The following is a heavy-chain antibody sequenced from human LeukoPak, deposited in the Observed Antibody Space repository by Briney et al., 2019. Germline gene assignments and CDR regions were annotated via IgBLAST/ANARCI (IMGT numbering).Heavy chain of an antibody. CDR2: IRTDGTIT. J-gene: IGHJ4*02. D-gene: IGHD1-26*01. CDR1: GFTFSSYW. Sequence: PGGSLRLSCAASGFTFSSYWMHWVRQAPGKGLVWVSRIRTDGTITTYADSVKGRFSISRDNAKNTLYLQVNSLRVEDTAVYYCAKDVGEVMFDYWGQGTLVTVSS. CDR3: AKDVGEVMFDY. V-gene: IGHV3-74*03.